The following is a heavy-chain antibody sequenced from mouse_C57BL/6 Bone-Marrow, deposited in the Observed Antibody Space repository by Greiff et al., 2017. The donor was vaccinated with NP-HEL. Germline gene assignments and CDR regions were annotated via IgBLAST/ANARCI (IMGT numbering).Heavy chain of an antibody. CDR3: ARLGQWYFDV. J-gene: IGHJ1*03. Sequence: EVHGVESGGGLVKPGGSLKLSCAASGFTFSSYAMSWVRQTPEKRLEWVATISDGGSYTYYPDNVKGRFTIFRDNAKNNLYLQMSHLKSEDTAMYYCARLGQWYFDVWGTGTTVTVSS. D-gene: IGHD3-3*01. V-gene: IGHV5-4*01. CDR2: ISDGGSYT. CDR1: GFTFSSYA.